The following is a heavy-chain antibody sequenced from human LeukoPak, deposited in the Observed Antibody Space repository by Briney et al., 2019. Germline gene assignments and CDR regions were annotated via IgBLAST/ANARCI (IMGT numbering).Heavy chain of an antibody. D-gene: IGHD2/OR15-2a*01. CDR1: GFIFSSYA. V-gene: IGHV3-30*04. Sequence: GGSLRLSCAASGFIFSSYAMHWVRQAPGKGLEWVAVTSYDGSNKYYIDSVKGRFTISRDNSQNTLYLQMNSLRAEDTAVYLCARDPNRSTYGMDVWGQGTTVTVSS. J-gene: IGHJ6*02. CDR3: ARDPNRSTYGMDV. CDR2: TSYDGSNK.